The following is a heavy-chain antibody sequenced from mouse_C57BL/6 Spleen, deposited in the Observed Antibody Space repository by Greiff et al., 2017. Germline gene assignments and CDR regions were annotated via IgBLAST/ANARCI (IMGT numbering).Heavy chain of an antibody. J-gene: IGHJ4*01. V-gene: IGHV5-17*01. CDR3: ATTAQATDAMDY. CDR2: ISSGRSTI. D-gene: IGHD3-2*02. Sequence: VLLQPSGGCLVKPGGSLQLSCAASGFTFSDYGMHWVRQAPEKGLEWVAYISSGRSTIYYADTVKGRFTISRDNAKNTLFLQMTSLRSEDTAMYYCATTAQATDAMDYWGQGTSVTVSS. CDR1: GFTFSDYG.